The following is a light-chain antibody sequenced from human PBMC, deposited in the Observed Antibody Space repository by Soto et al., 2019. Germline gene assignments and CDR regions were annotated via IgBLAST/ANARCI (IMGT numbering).Light chain of an antibody. CDR1: VGL. CDR2: DDT. Sequence: QSALTQLASVSGSPGQSITISCTGTVGLVSWYQQHPGKVPKLIIYDDTKRPSGVSSRFSGSKSGNTASLTISGLQTEDEADYYCCLYVGGRTYVFGTGTKVTVL. V-gene: IGLV2-23*01. CDR3: CLYVGGRTYV. J-gene: IGLJ1*01.